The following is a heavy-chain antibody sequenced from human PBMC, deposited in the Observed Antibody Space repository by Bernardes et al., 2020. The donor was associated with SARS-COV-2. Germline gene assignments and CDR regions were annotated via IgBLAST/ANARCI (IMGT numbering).Heavy chain of an antibody. CDR1: GNTFTSYA. Sequence: SVKVSCKTSGNTFTSYAVIWVRQAPGQGLECMGGIIPLFGTTNYAQNFQGRVTIAADESTSTVYMELSSLRSEDTAMYYCARSGTYPDAFDIWGQGTMVTISS. D-gene: IGHD1-26*01. CDR3: ARSGTYPDAFDI. V-gene: IGHV1-69*13. J-gene: IGHJ3*02. CDR2: IIPLFGTT.